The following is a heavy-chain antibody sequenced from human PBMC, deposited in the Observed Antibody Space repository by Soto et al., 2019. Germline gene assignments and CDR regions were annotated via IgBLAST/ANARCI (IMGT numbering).Heavy chain of an antibody. CDR3: ARVPVAMAGMGLDY. CDR1: GFTFTTDW. J-gene: IGHJ4*02. Sequence: GRSMSLSCTAAGFTFTTDWMHLVRPAPGKGLVWVSRVTGDGGGTTYADFVKGRMTISRDNAKNTLYLQMDSLGAEDTAVYFCARVPVAMAGMGLDYWGQGTLVTVSS. CDR2: VTGDGGGT. D-gene: IGHD6-19*01. V-gene: IGHV3-74*01.